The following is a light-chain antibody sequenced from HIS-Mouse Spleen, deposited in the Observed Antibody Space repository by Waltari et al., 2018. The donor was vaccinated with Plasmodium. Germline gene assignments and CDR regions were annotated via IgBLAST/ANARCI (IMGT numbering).Light chain of an antibody. CDR2: EDS. J-gene: IGLJ3*02. V-gene: IGLV3-10*01. Sequence: SYELTQPPSVSVSPGQTASLTCSGDAFPKKYAYWYQQKSCQAPVLVIYEDSKRPSGIPERFSGSSSGTMATLTISGAQVEDEADYYCYSTDSSGNHRVFGGGTKLTVL. CDR3: YSTDSSGNHRV. CDR1: AFPKKY.